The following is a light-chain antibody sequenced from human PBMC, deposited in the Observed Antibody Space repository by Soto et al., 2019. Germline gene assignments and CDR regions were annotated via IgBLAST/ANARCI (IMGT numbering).Light chain of an antibody. CDR2: EDN. Sequence: NFMLTQPHSVSESPGKTVIISCTRSSGSIASNYVQGYQQRPGSSPTTVIYEDNQRPSGVPDRFSGSIDSSSNSASLTISGLETEDEADYFCQSYDATNQVFGGGTKLNVL. CDR1: SGSIASNY. CDR3: QSYDATNQV. V-gene: IGLV6-57*01. J-gene: IGLJ3*02.